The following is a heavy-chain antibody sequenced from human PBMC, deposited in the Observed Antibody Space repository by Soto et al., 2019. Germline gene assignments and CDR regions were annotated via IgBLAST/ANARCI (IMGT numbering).Heavy chain of an antibody. V-gene: IGHV3-30-3*01. J-gene: IGHJ5*02. CDR1: GFTFSSYA. CDR2: ISYDGSNK. CDR3: ARDRYSSGSNWFDP. Sequence: GGSLRLSCAASGFTFSSYAMHWVRQAPGKGLEWVAVISYDGSNKYYADSVKGRFTISRDNSKNTLYLQMNSLRAEDTAVYYCARDRYSSGSNWFDPWGQGTLVTVSS. D-gene: IGHD6-19*01.